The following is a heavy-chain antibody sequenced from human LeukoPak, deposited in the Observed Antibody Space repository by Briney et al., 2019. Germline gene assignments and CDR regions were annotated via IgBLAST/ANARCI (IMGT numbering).Heavy chain of an antibody. Sequence: ASVKVSCKASGYTFTGYYMHWVRQAPGQGLEWMGWINPNSGVTNYAQRFQGRVTITRDTSISTAYMDLSRLRSDDTAVYYCARDSGYCSSTGCYYFDYWGQGTLVTVSS. CDR2: INPNSGVT. V-gene: IGHV1-2*02. CDR3: ARDSGYCSSTGCYYFDY. CDR1: GYTFTGYY. J-gene: IGHJ4*02. D-gene: IGHD2-2*01.